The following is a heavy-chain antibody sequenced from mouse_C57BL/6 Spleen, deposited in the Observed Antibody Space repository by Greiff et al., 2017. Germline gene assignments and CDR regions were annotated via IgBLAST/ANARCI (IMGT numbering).Heavy chain of an antibody. CDR1: GFSFNTYA. D-gene: IGHD1-1*01. CDR3: VRTYGSLYWYFDV. V-gene: IGHV10-1*01. J-gene: IGHJ1*03. CDR2: IRSKSNNYAT. Sequence: EVKLVESGGGLVQPKGSLKLSCAASGFSFNTYAMNWVRQAPGKGLEWVARIRSKSNNYATYYADSVKDRLTISRDDSESMLYLQMNNLKTEDTAMYYCVRTYGSLYWYFDVWGTGTTVTVSS.